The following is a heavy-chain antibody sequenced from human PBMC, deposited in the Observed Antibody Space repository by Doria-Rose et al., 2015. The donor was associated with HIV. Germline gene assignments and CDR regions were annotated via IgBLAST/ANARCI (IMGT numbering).Heavy chain of an antibody. CDR3: ARIKSSRWYHKYYFDF. CDR2: IFSHDER. Sequence: QATLKESGPVLVKPTETLTLTCTVSGVSLSSPGMGVSWIRQPPGKALEWLANIFSHDERSYKTSLKSRLTIARGTSKSQVVLTMTDMDPVDTATYYCARIKSSRWYHKYYFDFWGQGTLVIVSA. D-gene: IGHD6-13*01. J-gene: IGHJ4*02. CDR1: GVSLSSPGMG. V-gene: IGHV2-26*01.